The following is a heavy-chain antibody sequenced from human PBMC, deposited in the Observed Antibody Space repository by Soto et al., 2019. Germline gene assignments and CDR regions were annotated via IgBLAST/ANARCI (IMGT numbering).Heavy chain of an antibody. Sequence: QVQLVQSGAEEKKPGASVKVSCKASGYTFTSYAMHWVRQAPGQRLEWMGWINAGNGNTKYSQKFQGRVTITRDTXXSTAYTELSSLRSEDTAVYYCARTRDYYDRSDFDYWGQGTLVTVSS. V-gene: IGHV1-3*05. CDR2: INAGNGNT. J-gene: IGHJ4*02. CDR3: ARTRDYYDRSDFDY. CDR1: GYTFTSYA. D-gene: IGHD3-22*01.